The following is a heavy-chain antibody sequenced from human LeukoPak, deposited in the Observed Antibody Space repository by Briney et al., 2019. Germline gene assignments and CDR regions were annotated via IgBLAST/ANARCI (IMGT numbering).Heavy chain of an antibody. Sequence: SETLSLTCTVSGGSISSRSDYWGWIRQPPGKGLEWIGSIYYSGTTYYNPSLKSRVTISVGTSKNQFSLKLSSVTAADTAVYYCASGYYDSSGTIDYWGQGTLVTVSS. J-gene: IGHJ4*02. CDR2: IYYSGTT. V-gene: IGHV4-39*07. CDR3: ASGYYDSSGTIDY. CDR1: GGSISSRSDY. D-gene: IGHD3-22*01.